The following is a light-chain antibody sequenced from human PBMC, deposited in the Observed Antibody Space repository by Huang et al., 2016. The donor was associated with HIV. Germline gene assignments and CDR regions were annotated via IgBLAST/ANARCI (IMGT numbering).Light chain of an antibody. Sequence: DIQMTQSPSSVSASVGDRVTITCRASQAISTWLAWFQQKPGRAPKLLIYAASTLQRGVTARFSGSGSGTDFSLTIMNLQPEDFATYYCQQGNSFPWTFGQGTKVEVK. CDR2: AAS. V-gene: IGKV1-12*01. J-gene: IGKJ1*01. CDR3: QQGNSFPWT. CDR1: QAISTW.